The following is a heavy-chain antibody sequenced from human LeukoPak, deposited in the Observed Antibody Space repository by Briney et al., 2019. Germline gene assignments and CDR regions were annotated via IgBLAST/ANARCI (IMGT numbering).Heavy chain of an antibody. D-gene: IGHD5-18*01. Sequence: GGPLRLSCAASGFTFSSYSMNWVRQAPGKGLEWVSSISSSSSYIYYAVSVKGRFTISRDNAKNSLYLQMNSLRAEDTAVYYCARGKGDSYGLFLIDYWGQGTLVTVSS. J-gene: IGHJ4*02. V-gene: IGHV3-21*01. CDR1: GFTFSSYS. CDR3: ARGKGDSYGLFLIDY. CDR2: ISSSSSYI.